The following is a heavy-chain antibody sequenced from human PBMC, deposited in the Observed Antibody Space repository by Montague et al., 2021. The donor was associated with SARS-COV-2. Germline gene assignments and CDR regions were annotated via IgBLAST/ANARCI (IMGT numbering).Heavy chain of an antibody. CDR2: IYTSGST. Sequence: SETLSLTCTVSGGSISSDYWSWIRQPAGKGLDWIGRIYTSGSTDYNPSLKSRVNMSLDTSKNQFSLKLSSVTAADTAVYYCARVRYYGSGTSLGMDVWGQGTTVTVSS. J-gene: IGHJ6*02. CDR1: GGSISSDY. V-gene: IGHV4-4*07. D-gene: IGHD3-10*01. CDR3: ARVRYYGSGTSLGMDV.